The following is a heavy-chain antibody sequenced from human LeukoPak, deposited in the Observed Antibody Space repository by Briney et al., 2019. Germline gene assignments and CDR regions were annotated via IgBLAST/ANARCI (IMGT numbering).Heavy chain of an antibody. V-gene: IGHV3-49*04. CDR1: GFTFGDYA. D-gene: IGHD6-19*01. CDR3: TRSSGWYVFDY. CDR2: IRSKTYGGTI. J-gene: IGHJ4*02. Sequence: GGSLRLSCTASGFTFGDYAMSWVRQAPGKGLEWVGFIRSKTYGGTIEYAASVKGRFTISRDDSKSIAYLQMNSLKTEDTAVYYCTRSSGWYVFDYWGQGTLVTVSS.